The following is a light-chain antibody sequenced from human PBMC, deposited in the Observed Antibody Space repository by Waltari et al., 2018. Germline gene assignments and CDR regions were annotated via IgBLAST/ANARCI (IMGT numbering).Light chain of an antibody. V-gene: IGLV2-14*03. CDR3: CSLTSSRTVI. J-gene: IGLJ2*01. CDR1: TGDVGAYNY. Sequence: QSALTQPASVSESPGPSITISCTGTTGDVGAYNYVSWYHQLPGKAPKLLIYDVANRPSGVSDRFSGSKSGNTASLIISGLQAEDEADYYCCSLTSSRTVIFGGGTKLTVL. CDR2: DVA.